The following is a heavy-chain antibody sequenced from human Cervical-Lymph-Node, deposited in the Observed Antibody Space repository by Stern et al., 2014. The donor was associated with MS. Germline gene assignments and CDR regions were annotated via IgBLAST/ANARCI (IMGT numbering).Heavy chain of an antibody. J-gene: IGHJ4*02. CDR1: AYTFTGYY. Sequence: QVQLVQSGAEVRKPGASVKVSCKASAYTFTGYYIHWVRQAPGQGLEWMGWINPNSGGTKNAQNFQGRVTMTRDTSITTVYMELNRLTSDDTAVYYCARGLATAVTTDYWGQGTLVTVSS. D-gene: IGHD4-17*01. CDR2: INPNSGGT. V-gene: IGHV1-2*02. CDR3: ARGLATAVTTDY.